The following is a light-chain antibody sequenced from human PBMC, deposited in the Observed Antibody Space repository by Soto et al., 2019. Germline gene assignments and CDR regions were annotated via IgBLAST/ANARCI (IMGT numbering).Light chain of an antibody. V-gene: IGLV3-1*01. CDR3: QAWDNSPHVV. J-gene: IGLJ2*01. Sequence: SYELTQPPSVSVSPGQTASITCSGDKLGDKYACWYQQKPGQYPVLVIYQDSKRPSGIPERFSGSNSGNTATLTISGTQAMDEADYYCQAWDNSPHVVFGGGTKLTVL. CDR2: QDS. CDR1: KLGDKY.